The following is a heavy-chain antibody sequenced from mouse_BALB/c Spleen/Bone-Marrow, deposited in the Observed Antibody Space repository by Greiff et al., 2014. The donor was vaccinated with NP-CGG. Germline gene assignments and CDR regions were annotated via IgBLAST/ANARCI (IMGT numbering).Heavy chain of an antibody. CDR1: GYTFSSYW. V-gene: IGHV1-9*01. J-gene: IGHJ3*01. CDR3: ARELGLRLAY. CDR2: ILPGSGST. Sequence: QVQLQQSGAELMKPGASVKISCKTSGYTFSSYWIEWVKQRSGHGLEWIGEILPGSGSTNSNEKFKGKATFTADTSSNTAYMQLSSLTSEYSAVYYCARELGLRLAYWGQGTLVTVSA. D-gene: IGHD3-1*01.